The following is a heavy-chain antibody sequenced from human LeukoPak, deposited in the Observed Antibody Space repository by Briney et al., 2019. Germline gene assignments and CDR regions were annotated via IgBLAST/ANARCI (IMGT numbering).Heavy chain of an antibody. Sequence: PGGSLRLSCAASGFTVSSNYMSRVRQAPGKGLEWVSLIYSGTTYYGDSVKGRFTISRDNSKNTLYLQMNSLRVEDTAVYYCARGPTPVTARPFDYWGQGTLVIVSS. CDR2: IYSGTT. J-gene: IGHJ4*02. V-gene: IGHV3-53*01. D-gene: IGHD2-21*02. CDR3: ARGPTPVTARPFDY. CDR1: GFTVSSNY.